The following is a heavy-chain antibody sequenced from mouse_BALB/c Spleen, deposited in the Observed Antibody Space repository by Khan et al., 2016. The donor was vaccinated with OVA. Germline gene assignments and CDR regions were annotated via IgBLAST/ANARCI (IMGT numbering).Heavy chain of an antibody. CDR3: ARSGTTVIAYWYFDV. J-gene: IGHJ1*01. D-gene: IGHD1-1*01. CDR1: GYSITSGYS. CDR2: IHYSGTT. Sequence: VQLKQSGPDLVKPSQSLSLTCTVTGYSITSGYSWHWIRRFPGNKLEWMGYIHYSGTTNYNPSLKSRISITRDTSKNQFFLQLNSVTTEDTATYYCARSGTTVIAYWYFDVWGAGTTVTVSS. V-gene: IGHV3-1*02.